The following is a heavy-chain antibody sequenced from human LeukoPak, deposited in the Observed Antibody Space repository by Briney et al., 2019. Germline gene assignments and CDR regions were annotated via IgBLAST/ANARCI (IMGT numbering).Heavy chain of an antibody. J-gene: IGHJ6*03. Sequence: PGGSLRLSCAASGFTFSSYGMHWVRQAPGKGLEWVAFIRYDGSNKYYADSVKGRFTISRDNSKNTLYLQMNSLRAEDTAVYYCAKDPTYYDYYYYMDVWGKGTTVTISS. CDR2: IRYDGSNK. CDR1: GFTFSSYG. V-gene: IGHV3-30*02. CDR3: AKDPTYYDYYYYMDV.